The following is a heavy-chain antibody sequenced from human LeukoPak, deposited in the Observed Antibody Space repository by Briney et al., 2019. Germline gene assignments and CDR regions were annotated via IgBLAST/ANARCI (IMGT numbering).Heavy chain of an antibody. J-gene: IGHJ4*02. Sequence: GASVKVSCKASGYTFTSYGISWVRQAPGQGLEWMGWISAYNGNTNYAQKLQGRVTMTTDTSTSTAYMELRSLRSDDTAVYYCASGINGVTKYYFDYWGRGTLVTVSS. V-gene: IGHV1-18*01. CDR2: ISAYNGNT. CDR1: GYTFTSYG. D-gene: IGHD2-8*01. CDR3: ASGINGVTKYYFDY.